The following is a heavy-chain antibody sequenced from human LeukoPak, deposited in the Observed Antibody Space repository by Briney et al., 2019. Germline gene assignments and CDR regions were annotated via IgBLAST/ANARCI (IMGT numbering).Heavy chain of an antibody. CDR2: INHSGST. Sequence: SETLSLTCAVYGGSFSGYYWSWIRQPPGKGLEWIGEINHSGSTNYNPSLKSRVTISVDTSKNRFSLKLSSVTAADTAVYYCAREPRGHQTQYYYDSSGHNWFDPWGQGTLVTVSS. V-gene: IGHV4-34*01. J-gene: IGHJ5*02. CDR1: GGSFSGYY. CDR3: AREPRGHQTQYYYDSSGHNWFDP. D-gene: IGHD3-22*01.